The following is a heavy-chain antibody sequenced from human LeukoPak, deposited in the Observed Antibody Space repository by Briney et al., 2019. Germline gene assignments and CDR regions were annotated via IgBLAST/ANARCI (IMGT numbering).Heavy chain of an antibody. V-gene: IGHV4-4*02. D-gene: IGHD3-16*01. CDR1: GGSISSSSW. Sequence: PSETLSLTCAVSGGSISSSSWWSWVRQPPGKGLEWIGEIYHSGSTNYNPSLKSRVTISVDKSKNQFSLKLNSMTAADTAVYYCAREGGIYIRNFDYWGQGTLVTVSS. CDR2: IYHSGST. J-gene: IGHJ4*02. CDR3: AREGGIYIRNFDY.